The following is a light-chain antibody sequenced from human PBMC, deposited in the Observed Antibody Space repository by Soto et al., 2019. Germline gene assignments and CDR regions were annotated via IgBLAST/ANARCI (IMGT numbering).Light chain of an antibody. CDR3: QQLHDYPIT. CDR1: HDIRDH. V-gene: IGKV1-6*01. J-gene: IGKJ5*01. CDR2: AAS. Sequence: AIQMTQSPSSLSASVGDRVTLTCQASHDIRDHLNWYQQKPGKAPKIMIYAASSLQSGVPSRFRGSGSGTDFTLTISSLKPEDFETYYCQQLHDYPITFGQGTRLEIK.